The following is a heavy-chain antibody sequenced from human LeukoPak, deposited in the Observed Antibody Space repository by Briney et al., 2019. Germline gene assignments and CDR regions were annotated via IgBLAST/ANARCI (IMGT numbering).Heavy chain of an antibody. D-gene: IGHD1-26*01. CDR2: IHSGGTT. J-gene: IGHJ1*01. CDR1: GGSMNNDY. V-gene: IGHV4-4*07. Sequence: PSETLSLTCTVSGGSMNNDYFTWIRQPAGKGLEWIGRIHSGGTTNYNPSLMSRVTLSVDTSKNQISLRLTSVTAADTALYYCARLPIMVGAPRHFQDWGQGTLVIVSS. CDR3: ARLPIMVGAPRHFQD.